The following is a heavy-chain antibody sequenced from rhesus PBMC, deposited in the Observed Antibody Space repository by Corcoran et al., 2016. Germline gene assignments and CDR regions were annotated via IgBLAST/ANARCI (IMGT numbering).Heavy chain of an antibody. CDR3: VRYGNFAVVD. CDR2: IYTGSETS. CDR1: GAAIRAPYYF. Sequence: QVQLQESGPGVVKPSETLSLTGAVSGAAIRAPYYFRTWFRQPPGKELGWIGGIYTGSETSTCKPSRKSRVTISKTTPKNRLSLKLSSVTATDTAVYYCVRYGNFAVVDWGQGVLVTVSS. J-gene: IGHJ4*01. V-gene: IGHV4S12*01. D-gene: IGHD4-35*01.